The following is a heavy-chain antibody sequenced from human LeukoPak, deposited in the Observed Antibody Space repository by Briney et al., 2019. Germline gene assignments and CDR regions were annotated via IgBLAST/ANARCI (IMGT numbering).Heavy chain of an antibody. CDR2: INHSGST. CDR3: ARGGMVRGVRFDY. CDR1: GGSFSGYY. V-gene: IGHV4-34*01. Sequence: SETLSLTCAVYGGSFSGYYWSWIRQPPGKGLEWIGEINHSGSTNYNPSLKSRVTISVDTSKNQFSLKLSSVTAAGTAVYYCARGGMVRGVRFDYWGQGTLVTVSS. D-gene: IGHD3-10*01. J-gene: IGHJ4*02.